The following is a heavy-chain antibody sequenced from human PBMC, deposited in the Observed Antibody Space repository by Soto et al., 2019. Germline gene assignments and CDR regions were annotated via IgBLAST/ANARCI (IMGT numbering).Heavy chain of an antibody. CDR1: GYTFTSYY. Sequence: ASVKVSCKASGYTFTSYYMHWVRQAPGQGLEWMGIINPSGGSTSYAQKFQGRVTMTRDTSTSTVYMELSSLRSEDTAVYYCAREGRIGSGNQIGMDVWGQGTTVTVSS. V-gene: IGHV1-46*01. CDR2: INPSGGST. D-gene: IGHD3-10*01. CDR3: AREGRIGSGNQIGMDV. J-gene: IGHJ6*02.